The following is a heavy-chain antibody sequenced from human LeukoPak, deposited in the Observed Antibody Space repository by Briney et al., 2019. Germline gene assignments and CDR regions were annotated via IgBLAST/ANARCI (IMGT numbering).Heavy chain of an antibody. Sequence: GGSLRLSCGASGFTYSSYAMHWVRQAPGKGLEWVAVISYDGSNKYYADSVKGRFTISRDNSKNTLYLQMNSLRAEDTAVYYCARAPGYSYGYKLDYWGQGTLVTVSS. CDR1: GFTYSSYA. D-gene: IGHD5-18*01. V-gene: IGHV3-30-3*01. CDR3: ARAPGYSYGYKLDY. J-gene: IGHJ4*02. CDR2: ISYDGSNK.